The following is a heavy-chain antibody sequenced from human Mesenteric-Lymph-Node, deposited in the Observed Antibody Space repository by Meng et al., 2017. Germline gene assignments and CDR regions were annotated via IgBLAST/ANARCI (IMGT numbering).Heavy chain of an antibody. CDR2: INHSGST. V-gene: IGHV4-34*01. CDR1: GWSFSGYY. J-gene: IGHJ4*02. CDR3: ARTIGGADIVVVPAAYYFDY. Sequence: QVQLQQWGAGLLKPSETLSLTCAGYGWSFSGYYWSWIRQPSGKGLEWIGEINHSGSTNYNPSLKSRVTISVDTSKNQFSLKLSSVTAADTAVYYCARTIGGADIVVVPAAYYFDYWGQGTLVTVSS. D-gene: IGHD2-2*01.